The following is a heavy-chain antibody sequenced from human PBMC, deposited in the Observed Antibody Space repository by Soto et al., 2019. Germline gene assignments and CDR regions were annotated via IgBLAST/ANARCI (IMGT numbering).Heavy chain of an antibody. CDR3: ARVFRSEKGKWLRSPKSFFDY. CDR2: IYYSGST. D-gene: IGHD5-12*01. CDR1: GGSISSYY. J-gene: IGHJ4*02. V-gene: IGHV4-59*01. Sequence: PSETLSLTCTVSGGSISSYYWSWIRQPPGKGLEWIGYIYYSGSTNYNPSLKSRVTISVDTSKNQFSLKLSSVTAADTAVYYCARVFRSEKGKWLRSPKSFFDYWGQGTLVTVSS.